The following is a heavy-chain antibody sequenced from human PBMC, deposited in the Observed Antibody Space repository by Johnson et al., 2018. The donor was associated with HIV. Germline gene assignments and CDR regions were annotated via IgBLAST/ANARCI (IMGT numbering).Heavy chain of an antibody. CDR3: ARDRGGGSYNQNAFDI. CDR1: VFTFTSYD. D-gene: IGHD1-26*01. J-gene: IGHJ3*02. CDR2: IGTAGDT. Sequence: VQLVESGGGLVQPGGSLRLSCVASVFTFTSYDMHWVRQAPGEGLAWISAIGTAGDTLYPDSVKGRFTISRDNSKNTLYQQMNSLRAEDTAVYYCARDRGGGSYNQNAFDIWGQGTMVTVSS. V-gene: IGHV3-13*01.